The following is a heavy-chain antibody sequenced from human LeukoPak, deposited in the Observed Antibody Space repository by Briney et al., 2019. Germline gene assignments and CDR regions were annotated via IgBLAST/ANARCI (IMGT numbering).Heavy chain of an antibody. CDR1: GGSCSTYY. D-gene: IGHD3-9*01. J-gene: IGHJ4*02. CDR2: INHNGDT. V-gene: IGHV4-34*01. CDR3: ATWNSVLTGYFF. Sequence: SETLSLTCAVYGGSCSTYYGTWIRQSPGKGLEWIGEINHNGDTNYKPSLKSRVTISVDTSKNQFSLRLRSVTAADTAVYYCATWNSVLTGYFFWGQGTLVTVSS.